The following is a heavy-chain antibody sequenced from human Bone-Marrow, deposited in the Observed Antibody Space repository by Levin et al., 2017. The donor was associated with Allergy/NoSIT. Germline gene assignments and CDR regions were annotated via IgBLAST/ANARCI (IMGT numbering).Heavy chain of an antibody. CDR2: IRNRANSYST. CDR1: GFSFSDYY. V-gene: IGHV3-72*01. CDR3: SRPVMRTAPHYPEY. J-gene: IGHJ4*02. Sequence: GGSLRLSCAASGFSFSDYYMDWVRQAPGKGLEWVGRIRNRANSYSTEYAASVRGRFTMSRDDSTNSLYLQMDSLKTEDTAVYYCSRPVMRTAPHYPEYWGQGTLVTVSS. D-gene: IGHD2/OR15-2a*01.